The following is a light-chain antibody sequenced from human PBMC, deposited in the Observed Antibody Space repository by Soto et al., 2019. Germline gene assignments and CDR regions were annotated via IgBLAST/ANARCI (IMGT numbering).Light chain of an antibody. Sequence: EIVLTQSPGTLSVSPGERAALSCKVSQSVTSNYLAWYQQRPGQAPRLLIYAANRRATGSPDRLTGSGSGTDFNLTISSLEPEDSALYYCQQYAGAPWTFGQGTRVEIK. CDR1: QSVTSNY. CDR2: AAN. J-gene: IGKJ1*01. V-gene: IGKV3-20*01. CDR3: QQYAGAPWT.